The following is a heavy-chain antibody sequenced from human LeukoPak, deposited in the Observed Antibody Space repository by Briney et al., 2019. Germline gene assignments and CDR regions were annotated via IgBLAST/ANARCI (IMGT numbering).Heavy chain of an antibody. CDR2: INSDGSST. CDR1: GFTFSSYW. CDR3: ARALKIGSSGWYYYYYMDV. J-gene: IGHJ6*03. D-gene: IGHD6-19*01. Sequence: GGSLRLSCAASGFTFSSYWMHWVRQAPGKGLVWVSRINSDGSSTSYADSVKGRFTISRDNAKNTLYLQMNSLRAEDTAVYYCARALKIGSSGWYYYYYMDVWGKGTTVTASS. V-gene: IGHV3-74*01.